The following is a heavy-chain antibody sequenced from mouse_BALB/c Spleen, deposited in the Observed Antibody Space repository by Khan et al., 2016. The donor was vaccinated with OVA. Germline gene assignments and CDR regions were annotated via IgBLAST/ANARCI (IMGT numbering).Heavy chain of an antibody. V-gene: IGHV5-9-3*01. CDR2: ISSGGSDT. J-gene: IGHJ4*01. Sequence: EVKLVVSGEGLVKPGGSLKLSCAASGFTFSSYAMSWVRQTPEKRLEWVATISSGGSDTYYPDSVKGRFTISRDNANNTLYLQMSSLRSEDTAMYYCARLYAMDYWGQGTSVTVSS. CDR1: GFTFSSYA. CDR3: ARLYAMDY.